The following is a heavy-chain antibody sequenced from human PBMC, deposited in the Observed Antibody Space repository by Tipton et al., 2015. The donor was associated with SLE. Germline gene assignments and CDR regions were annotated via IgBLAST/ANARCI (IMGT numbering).Heavy chain of an antibody. CDR3: ARDFQTIFGVVIIRYFDY. D-gene: IGHD3-3*01. CDR1: GGSFSGYY. CDR2: INHSGST. Sequence: TLSLTCAVYGGSFSGYYWSWIRQPPGKGLEWIGEINHSGSTNYNPSLKSRVTISVDTSKNQFSLKLKSVTAADSAVYYCARDFQTIFGVVIIRYFDYWGQGTLVTVSS. J-gene: IGHJ4*02. V-gene: IGHV4-34*01.